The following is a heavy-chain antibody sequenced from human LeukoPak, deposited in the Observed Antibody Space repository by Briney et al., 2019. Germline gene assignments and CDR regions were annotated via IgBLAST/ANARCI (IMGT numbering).Heavy chain of an antibody. D-gene: IGHD6-13*01. Sequence: PGGSLRLSCAASGFTFSSYWMSWVRQAPGKGLEWVANIKQDGSEKYYVDSVKGRFTISRDNAKNALHLQMSSLSAEDTAVYYCASLVSNRRWYPTVLDWYFDLWGRGSLVAVSS. CDR1: GFTFSSYW. CDR2: IKQDGSEK. V-gene: IGHV3-7*01. CDR3: ASLVSNRRWYPTVLDWYFDL. J-gene: IGHJ2*01.